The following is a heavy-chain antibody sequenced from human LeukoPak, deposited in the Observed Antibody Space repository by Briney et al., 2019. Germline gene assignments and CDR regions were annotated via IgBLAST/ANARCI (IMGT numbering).Heavy chain of an antibody. J-gene: IGHJ4*02. CDR1: GASISSSY. D-gene: IGHD3-22*01. Sequence: ETLSLTCTVSGASISSSYWSWIRQSPEKGLEWIGYVHYTGGTNYNPSLKSRVTISVDTSKNQFSLTLSSVTAADTAMYYCARGYFDVVGYSNPFDCWGQGALVTVSS. V-gene: IGHV4-59*01. CDR3: ARGYFDVVGYSNPFDC. CDR2: VHYTGGT.